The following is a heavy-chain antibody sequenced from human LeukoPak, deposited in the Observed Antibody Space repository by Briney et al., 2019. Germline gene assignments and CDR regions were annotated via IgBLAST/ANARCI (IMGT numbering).Heavy chain of an antibody. Sequence: GGSLRLSCAASGFTFSSYGMHWVRQAPGKGLEWVAVISYDGSNKYYADSVKGRFTISRDNSKNTLYLQMNSLRAEDTAVYYCANIGVTMIVARRDDAFDIWGQGTMVTVSS. V-gene: IGHV3-30*18. CDR3: ANIGVTMIVARRDDAFDI. D-gene: IGHD3-22*01. J-gene: IGHJ3*02. CDR1: GFTFSSYG. CDR2: ISYDGSNK.